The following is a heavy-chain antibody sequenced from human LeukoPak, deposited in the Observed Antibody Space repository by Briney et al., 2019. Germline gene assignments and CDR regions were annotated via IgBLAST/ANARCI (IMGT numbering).Heavy chain of an antibody. D-gene: IGHD5-18*01. CDR3: AKDRGYSYGYPYYFDY. CDR1: GFTFSSYA. Sequence: GGSLRLSCAASGFTFSSYAMSWVRQAPGKGLEWVSAISGSGGNTYYADSAKRRFTISRDNSKDTLYLQMNSLRAEDTAVYYCAKDRGYSYGYPYYFDYWGQGTLVTVSS. V-gene: IGHV3-23*01. J-gene: IGHJ4*02. CDR2: ISGSGGNT.